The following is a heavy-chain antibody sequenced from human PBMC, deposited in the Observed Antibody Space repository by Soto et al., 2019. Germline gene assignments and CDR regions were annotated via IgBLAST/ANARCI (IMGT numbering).Heavy chain of an antibody. Sequence: LVTQSLTCTVADGYISSYYWSWIRKNPGKGLEWIGYIYYSGSTNYNPSLKSRVTISVDTSKNQFSLKLSSVTAADTAVYYCARGDSSGWYDAFDIWGQGTMVTVSS. CDR1: DGYISSYY. V-gene: IGHV4-59*01. CDR2: IYYSGST. D-gene: IGHD6-19*01. J-gene: IGHJ3*02. CDR3: ARGDSSGWYDAFDI.